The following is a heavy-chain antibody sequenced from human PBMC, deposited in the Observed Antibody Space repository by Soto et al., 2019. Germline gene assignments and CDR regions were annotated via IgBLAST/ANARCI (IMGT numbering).Heavy chain of an antibody. V-gene: IGHV3-30-3*01. CDR1: GFTFSSYA. J-gene: IGHJ4*02. Sequence: QVQLVESGGGVVQPGRSLRLSCAASGFTFSSYAMHWVRQAPGKGLEWVAVISYDGSNKYYADSVKGRFTISRDNSKNTLYLQMNSLRAEDTAVYYCARGHDILTGYSVNFDYWGQGTLVTVSS. D-gene: IGHD3-9*01. CDR3: ARGHDILTGYSVNFDY. CDR2: ISYDGSNK.